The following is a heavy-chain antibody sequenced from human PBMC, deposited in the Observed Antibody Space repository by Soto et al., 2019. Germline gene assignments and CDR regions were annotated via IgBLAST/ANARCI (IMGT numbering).Heavy chain of an antibody. D-gene: IGHD7-27*01. V-gene: IGHV3-23*01. CDR1: GFTFSSYA. CDR3: AKWTGDVGDAFDI. CDR2: ISGSGGST. Sequence: GGSLRLSCAASGFTFSSYAMSWVRKAPGKGLEWGAAISGSGGSTYYADSGKGRVPTSRDNTKNTLYLKMNSLRAEDTAVYYCAKWTGDVGDAFDIWGQGTMVTVSS. J-gene: IGHJ3*02.